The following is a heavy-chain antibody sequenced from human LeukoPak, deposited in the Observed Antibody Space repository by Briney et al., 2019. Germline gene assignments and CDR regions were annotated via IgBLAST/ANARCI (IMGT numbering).Heavy chain of an antibody. CDR1: GFTFSDYY. V-gene: IGHV3-11*05. Sequence: GGSLRLSCAASGFTFSDYYMTWIRQAPGKGLEWVSYISGSGSYTNYADSVKGRFTISRDNAKNSLFLQMNSLRAEDTAVYYCARDNRDDHLAGYSIEALWYFDLWGRGTLVTVSS. D-gene: IGHD3-9*01. CDR3: ARDNRDDHLAGYSIEALWYFDL. CDR2: ISGSGSYT. J-gene: IGHJ2*01.